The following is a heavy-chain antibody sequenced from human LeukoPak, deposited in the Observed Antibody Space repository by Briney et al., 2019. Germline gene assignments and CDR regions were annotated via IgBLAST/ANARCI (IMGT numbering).Heavy chain of an antibody. Sequence: GESLKISCKGSGYSFTNYWIGWVRQMPGKGLEWMGIVHPGDSDTRYSPSFQSQVTISADRSISTAYLQWSSLKASDTAMYYCARQGSTWYSSDYWGQGALVTVSS. D-gene: IGHD6-13*01. CDR2: VHPGDSDT. V-gene: IGHV5-51*01. CDR1: GYSFTNYW. CDR3: ARQGSTWYSSDY. J-gene: IGHJ4*02.